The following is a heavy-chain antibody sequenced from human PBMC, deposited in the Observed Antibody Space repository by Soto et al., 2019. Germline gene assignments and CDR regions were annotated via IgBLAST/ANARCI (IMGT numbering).Heavy chain of an antibody. V-gene: IGHV1-69*13. J-gene: IGHJ3*02. CDR2: IIPIFGTG. Sequence: SVKVSCKASGGTFSRSPISWVRQSPGQGLEWMGGIIPIFGTGNFAQKFQGRVTITADVSTSTAYLELSSLRSEDTAVYYCAREGTTVVTPAGAFDIWGQGTMVTVSS. CDR3: AREGTTVVTPAGAFDI. D-gene: IGHD4-17*01. CDR1: GGTFSRSP.